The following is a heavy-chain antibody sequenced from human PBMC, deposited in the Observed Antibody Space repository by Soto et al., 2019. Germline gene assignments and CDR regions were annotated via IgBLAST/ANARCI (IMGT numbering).Heavy chain of an antibody. Sequence: GGSLRLSCAASGFTFSSYAMSWVRQAPGKGLEWVSAISGSGGSTYYADSVKGRFTISRDNSKNTLYLQMNSLRAEDTAVYYCAKTYYDFWSGYYRPKYYYGMDVWGQGTTVTVSS. CDR1: GFTFSSYA. J-gene: IGHJ6*02. CDR3: AKTYYDFWSGYYRPKYYYGMDV. D-gene: IGHD3-3*01. CDR2: ISGSGGST. V-gene: IGHV3-23*01.